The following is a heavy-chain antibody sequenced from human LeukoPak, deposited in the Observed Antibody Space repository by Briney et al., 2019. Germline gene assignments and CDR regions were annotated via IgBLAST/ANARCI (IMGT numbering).Heavy chain of an antibody. CDR3: ARGARYCSSTSCYGEVFDY. J-gene: IGHJ4*02. CDR2: INSDGSST. Sequence: PGGSLRLSCAASGFTFSSYWMHWGRQAPGKGLVWVSRINSDGSSTSYADSVKGRFTISRDNAKNTLYLQMNSLRAEDTAVYYCARGARYCSSTSCYGEVFDYWGQGTLVTVSS. D-gene: IGHD2-2*01. V-gene: IGHV3-74*01. CDR1: GFTFSSYW.